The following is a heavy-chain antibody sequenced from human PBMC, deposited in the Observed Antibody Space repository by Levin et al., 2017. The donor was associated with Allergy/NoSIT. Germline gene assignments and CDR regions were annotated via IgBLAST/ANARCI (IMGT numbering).Heavy chain of an antibody. CDR3: VREGITMVRGALDAFDI. CDR1: GFIFSDHY. J-gene: IGHJ3*02. Sequence: GESLKISCAVSGFIFSDHYMSWVRQAPGRGPEWVSCISSSSSQTDYADSVKGRFTISRDNAKNSLYLQMNSLRVEDTAVYYCVREGITMVRGALDAFDIWGQGTVVTVSS. D-gene: IGHD3-10*01. V-gene: IGHV3-11*05. CDR2: ISSSSSQT.